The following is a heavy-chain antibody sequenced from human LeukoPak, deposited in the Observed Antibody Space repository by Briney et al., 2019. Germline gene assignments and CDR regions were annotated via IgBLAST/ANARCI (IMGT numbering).Heavy chain of an antibody. V-gene: IGHV4-4*07. CDR3: ARDQVYYDILTGYYYYYMDV. J-gene: IGHJ6*03. Sequence: PSETLSLTCTVSGGSISSYYWSWIRQPAGKGLEWIGRIYTSGSTNYNPSLKSRVTMSVDTSKNQFSLKLSSVTAADTAVYYCARDQVYYDILTGYYYYYMDVWGKGTRSPSP. CDR1: GGSISSYY. CDR2: IYTSGST. D-gene: IGHD3-9*01.